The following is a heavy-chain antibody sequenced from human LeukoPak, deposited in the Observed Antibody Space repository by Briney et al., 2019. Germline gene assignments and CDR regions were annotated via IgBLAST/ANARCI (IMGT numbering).Heavy chain of an antibody. CDR2: MNPNSGNT. J-gene: IGHJ4*02. V-gene: IGHV1-8*01. CDR1: GYTFTSYD. CDR3: AADSWEQWLGVFDY. D-gene: IGHD6-19*01. Sequence: GASVKVSCKASGYTFTSYDINWVRQATGQGLEWMGWMNPNSGNTGYAQKFQGRVTMTRNTSISTAYMELSSLRSEDTAVYYCAADSWEQWLGVFDYWGQGTLVTVSS.